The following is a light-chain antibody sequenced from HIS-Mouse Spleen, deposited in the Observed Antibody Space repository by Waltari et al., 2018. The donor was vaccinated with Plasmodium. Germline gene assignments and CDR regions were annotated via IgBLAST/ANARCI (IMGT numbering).Light chain of an antibody. V-gene: IGLV2-8*01. CDR2: GVS. CDR1: SRDVGGYNY. CDR3: SSYAGSNNLV. Sequence: QSALTQPPSASGSPGQSVTISCTGTSRDVGGYNYVSWYQQHPGKAPKLMIYGVSKRPAGVPDRFSGSKSGNTASLTVSGLQAEDEADYYCSSYAGSNNLVFGGGTKLTVL. J-gene: IGLJ2*01.